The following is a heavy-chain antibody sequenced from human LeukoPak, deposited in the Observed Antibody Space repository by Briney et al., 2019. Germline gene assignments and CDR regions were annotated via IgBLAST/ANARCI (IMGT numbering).Heavy chain of an antibody. CDR3: ARVQRPYSSSYEFDP. V-gene: IGHV4-30-2*05. J-gene: IGHJ5*02. CDR1: GGSISSGGYS. CDR2: IYHSGST. Sequence: SQTLSLTCAVSGGSISSGGYSWSWIRQPPGKGLEWIGYIYHSGSTYYNPSLKSRVTISVDTSKNQFSLKLSSVTAADTAVYYCARVQRPYSSSYEFDPWGQGTLVTVSS. D-gene: IGHD6-13*01.